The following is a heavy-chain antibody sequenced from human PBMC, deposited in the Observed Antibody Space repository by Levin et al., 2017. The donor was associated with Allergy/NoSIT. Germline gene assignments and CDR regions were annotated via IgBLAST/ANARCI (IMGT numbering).Heavy chain of an antibody. CDR3: ARGTIAVAGVSAFDI. Sequence: SETLSLTCTVSGGSISSYYWSWIRQPPGKGLEWIGYIYYSGSTNYNPSLKSRVTISVDTSKNQFSLKLSSVTAADTAVYYCARGTIAVAGVSAFDIWGQGTMVTVSS. J-gene: IGHJ3*02. CDR2: IYYSGST. V-gene: IGHV4-59*01. D-gene: IGHD6-19*01. CDR1: GGSISSYY.